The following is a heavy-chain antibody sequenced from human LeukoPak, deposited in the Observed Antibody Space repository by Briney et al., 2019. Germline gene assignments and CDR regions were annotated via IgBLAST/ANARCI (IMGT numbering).Heavy chain of an antibody. CDR3: ARDSEYSSSYDY. Sequence: ASVKVSCKASGYTFTSYGIRWVRQAPGQGLEWIGWISAYNGNTNYAQKLQGRVTMTTDTSTSTAYMELRSLRSDDTAVYYCARDSEYSSSYDYWGQGTLVTVSS. J-gene: IGHJ4*02. D-gene: IGHD6-6*01. CDR1: GYTFTSYG. V-gene: IGHV1-18*01. CDR2: ISAYNGNT.